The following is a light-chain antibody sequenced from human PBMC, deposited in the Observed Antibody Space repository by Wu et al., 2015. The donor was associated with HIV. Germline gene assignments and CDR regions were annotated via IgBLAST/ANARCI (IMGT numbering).Light chain of an antibody. Sequence: EIVLTQSPDTLSASPGERATLSCRTSQSVSNSLAWYQHKPGQGPRLLIYGSFTRASGTPARFSGSGSGTEFTLTISDIQSEDFAVYYCQHYHNWPPWTFGQGTKVEMK. J-gene: IGKJ1*01. CDR2: GSF. V-gene: IGKV3-15*01. CDR3: QHYHNWPPWT. CDR1: QSVSNS.